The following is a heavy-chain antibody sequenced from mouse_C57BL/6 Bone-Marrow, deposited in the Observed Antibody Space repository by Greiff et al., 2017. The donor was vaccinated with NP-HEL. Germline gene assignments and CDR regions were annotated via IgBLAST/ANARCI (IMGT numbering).Heavy chain of an antibody. CDR3: AREGFYYGNFSLFAY. J-gene: IGHJ3*01. CDR2: IDPSGGYT. CDR1: GSTFTSYW. Sequence: QVQLQQPGAELVKPGASVKLSCTASGSTFTSYWMPWVHQRPGQGLEWIGEIDPSGGYTNYNQKFKGQATLTVDKSSSTADMQLSNLTSDVSAVYDWAREGFYYGNFSLFAYWGQGTLVTVSA. D-gene: IGHD2-1*01. V-gene: IGHV1-50*01.